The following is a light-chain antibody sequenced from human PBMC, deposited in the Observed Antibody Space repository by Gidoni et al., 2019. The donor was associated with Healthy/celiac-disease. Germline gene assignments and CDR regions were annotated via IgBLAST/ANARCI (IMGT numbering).Light chain of an antibody. Sequence: DIQMTQSPSSLSASVGDRVTITCRASQSSSSYLNWYQQKPGKGPTRLIYAASSLQSGVPSRFICSGSGTDFTLTIISLLPEDFATYYCQQSYSTPLTFGPXTKVEIK. J-gene: IGKJ1*01. CDR3: QQSYSTPLT. CDR2: AAS. V-gene: IGKV1-39*01. CDR1: QSSSSY.